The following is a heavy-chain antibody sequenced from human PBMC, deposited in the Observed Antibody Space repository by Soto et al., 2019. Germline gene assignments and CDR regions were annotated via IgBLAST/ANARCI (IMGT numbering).Heavy chain of an antibody. CDR3: ARDDWLLRPFDY. Sequence: ASVKVSCKASGYTFTSYGISWVRQAPGQGLEWMGWISAYNGNTNYAQKLQGRVTMNTDTSTSTAYMELRSLRSDDTAVYYWARDDWLLRPFDYWGQGTLVTVSS. V-gene: IGHV1-18*01. CDR1: GYTFTSYG. CDR2: ISAYNGNT. J-gene: IGHJ4*02. D-gene: IGHD3-9*01.